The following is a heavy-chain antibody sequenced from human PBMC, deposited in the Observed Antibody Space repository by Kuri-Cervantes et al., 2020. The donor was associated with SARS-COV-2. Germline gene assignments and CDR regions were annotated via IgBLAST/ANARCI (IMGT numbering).Heavy chain of an antibody. V-gene: IGHV3-48*03. CDR1: GFTFSSYE. J-gene: IGHJ5*02. Sequence: GESLKISCAASGFTFSSYEMNWVRQAPGKGLEGVSYISSSGSTIYYAASVKGRFTISRDNAKNSLYLQMNSLRAEDTAVYSCAPPVGGNSVPSTCGQGTLVTVSS. CDR2: ISSSGSTI. D-gene: IGHD4-23*01. CDR3: APPVGGNSVPST.